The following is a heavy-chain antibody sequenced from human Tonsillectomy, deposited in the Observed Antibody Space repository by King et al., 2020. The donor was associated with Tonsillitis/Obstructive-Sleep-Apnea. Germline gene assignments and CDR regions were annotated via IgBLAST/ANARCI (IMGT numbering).Heavy chain of an antibody. CDR1: GFTFINAW. CDR2: IKSKTDGGTT. CDR3: PAEYCSSTSCYHT. Sequence: VQLVESGGGLVKPGGSLRLSCAASGFTFINAWMSWVRQAPGKGLEWVGRIKSKTDGGTTDYAAHLKGRFNISRDDSKNTLYLQMNSLKTEDTSVYYCPAEYCSSTSCYHTWGQGTLVTVSS. V-gene: IGHV3-15*01. D-gene: IGHD2-2*01. J-gene: IGHJ5*02.